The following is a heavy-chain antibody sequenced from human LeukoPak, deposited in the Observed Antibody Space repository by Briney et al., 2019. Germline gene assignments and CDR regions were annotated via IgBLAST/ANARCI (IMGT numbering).Heavy chain of an antibody. J-gene: IGHJ4*02. CDR3: ARAPDIAARQCYFDY. CDR2: IIPIFGTA. CDR1: GGTFSSYA. Sequence: ASVKVSCKASGGTFSSYAISWVRQAPGQGLEWMGRIIPIFGTANYAQKFQGRVTITTDESTSTAYMELSSLRSEDTAVYYCARAPDIAARQCYFDYWGQGTLVTVSS. V-gene: IGHV1-69*05. D-gene: IGHD6-6*01.